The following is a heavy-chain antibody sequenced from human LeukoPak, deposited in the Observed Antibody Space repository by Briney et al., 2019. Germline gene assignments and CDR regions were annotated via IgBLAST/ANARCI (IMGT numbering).Heavy chain of an antibody. CDR1: GGSISSYY. CDR3: ARVRGYDTYYFDY. CDR2: IYYSGST. Sequence: SETLSLTCTVSGGSISSYYWSWIRQPPGKGLEWIGCIYYSGSTNYNPSLKSRVTISVDTSKNQFSLKLSSVTAADTAVYYCARVRGYDTYYFDYWGQGTLVTVSS. V-gene: IGHV4-59*01. J-gene: IGHJ4*02. D-gene: IGHD5-12*01.